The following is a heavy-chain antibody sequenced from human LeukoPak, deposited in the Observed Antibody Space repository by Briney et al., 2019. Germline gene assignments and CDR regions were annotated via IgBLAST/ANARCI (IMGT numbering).Heavy chain of an antibody. CDR2: IKQDGTEK. Sequence: SGGSLRLSWAVSGFTFSSFWMHWVRQAPGKGLEWVANIKQDGTEKWYVDSVKGRFTISRDNAKNSLYLQMNSLRAEDTAVYYCARRYFDLWGRGTLVTVSS. CDR1: GFTFSSFW. V-gene: IGHV3-7*03. CDR3: ARRYFDL. J-gene: IGHJ2*01.